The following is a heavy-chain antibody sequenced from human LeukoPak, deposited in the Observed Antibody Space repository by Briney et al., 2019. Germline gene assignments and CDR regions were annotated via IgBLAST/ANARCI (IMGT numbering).Heavy chain of an antibody. Sequence: ASVKVSCKASGGTFSSYAISWVRQAPGQGLEWMGRIIPIFGTANYAQKFQGRVTITTDESTSTAYMELSSLRSEDTAVYYCATMRIVVVAAANDDAFDIWGQGTMVTVSS. CDR3: ATMRIVVVAAANDDAFDI. CDR2: IIPIFGTA. J-gene: IGHJ3*02. D-gene: IGHD2-15*01. CDR1: GGTFSSYA. V-gene: IGHV1-69*05.